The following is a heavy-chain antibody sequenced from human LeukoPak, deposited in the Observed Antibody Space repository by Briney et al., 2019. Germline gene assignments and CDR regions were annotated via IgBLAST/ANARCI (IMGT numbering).Heavy chain of an antibody. CDR2: IYHSGST. CDR3: ARDLKSRRYQPLLDDY. D-gene: IGHD2-2*01. J-gene: IGHJ4*02. CDR1: GGSISSGGYS. V-gene: IGHV4-30-2*01. Sequence: PSQTLSLTCAVSGGSISSGGYSWSWIRQPPGKGLEWIGYIYHSGSTYYNPSLKSRVTISVDRSKNQFSLKLSSVTAADTAVYYCARDLKSRRYQPLLDDYWGQGTLVTVSS.